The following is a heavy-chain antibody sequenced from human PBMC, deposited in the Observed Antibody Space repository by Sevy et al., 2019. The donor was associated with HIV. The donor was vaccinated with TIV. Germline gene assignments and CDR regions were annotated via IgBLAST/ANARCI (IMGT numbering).Heavy chain of an antibody. J-gene: IGHJ4*02. CDR2: FDPEDDET. CDR1: GDTLNVLS. V-gene: IGHV1-24*01. D-gene: IGHD3-22*01. CDR3: ATTKDYYDSSGYPFDD. Sequence: ASVKVSCKVSGDTLNVLSMHWVRQAPGKGLEWMATFDPEDDETFYAQKFQGRVTLTGETSTGTAYMGLSSLRSEDTALYFCATTKDYYDSSGYPFDDWGQGTLVTVSS.